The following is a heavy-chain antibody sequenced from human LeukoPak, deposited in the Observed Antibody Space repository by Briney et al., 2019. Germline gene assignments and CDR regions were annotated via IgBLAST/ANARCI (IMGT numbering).Heavy chain of an antibody. CDR3: ARDLRAYYYDSSGYFYY. J-gene: IGHJ4*02. CDR1: GYTFTSYA. Sequence: ASVEVSCKASGYTFTSYAMNWVRQAPGQGLEWMGWINTNTGNPTYAQGFTGRFVFSLDTSVSTAYLQISSLKAEDTAVYYCARDLRAYYYDSSGYFYYWGQGTLVTVSS. D-gene: IGHD3-22*01. CDR2: INTNTGNP. V-gene: IGHV7-4-1*02.